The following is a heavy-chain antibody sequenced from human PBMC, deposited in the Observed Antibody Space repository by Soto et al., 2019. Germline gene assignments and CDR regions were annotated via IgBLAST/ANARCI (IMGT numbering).Heavy chain of an antibody. D-gene: IGHD3-22*01. CDR1: GCTLNDHY. Sequence: PXGAQRLSCAGSGCTLNDHYIDWGSQAPGRGLDWVGRSRGKPQGYSTAYAASVKGRFTTSRDESKNSAYLQMNSLKTEDTAVYFCVRATYFSDSSGYTRCLDHWGQGPLATVPQ. CDR3: VRATYFSDSSGYTRCLDH. J-gene: IGHJ4*02. CDR2: SRGKPQGYST. V-gene: IGHV3-72*01.